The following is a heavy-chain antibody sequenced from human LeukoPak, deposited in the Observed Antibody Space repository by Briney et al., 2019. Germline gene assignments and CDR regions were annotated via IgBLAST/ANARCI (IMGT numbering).Heavy chain of an antibody. V-gene: IGHV3-48*04. CDR3: ARDIVVVPAAQTEY. D-gene: IGHD2-2*01. CDR2: ISSSSSTI. J-gene: IGHJ4*02. CDR1: GFTFSSYS. Sequence: GGSLRLSCAASGFTFSSYSMNCVRQAPGKGLEWVSYISSSSSTIFYAVSVKGRFPISRDYAKNSLYLQMNSLRAEDTAVYYCARDIVVVPAAQTEYWGQGTLVTVSS.